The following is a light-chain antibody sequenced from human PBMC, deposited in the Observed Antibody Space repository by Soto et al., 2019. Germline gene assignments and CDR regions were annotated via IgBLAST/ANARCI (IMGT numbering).Light chain of an antibody. V-gene: IGKV1-5*01. J-gene: IGKJ1*01. CDR1: QSISNW. CDR2: DAS. CDR3: QQYNDDSPWT. Sequence: IQMTQSPSTLSASVGDRVTITCRASQSISNWLAWYQQKPGKAPNLLIYDASNLQGGVPSRFSGSGSGTEFTLTINGPQPDDLATYYCQQYNDDSPWTFGQGTKVDIK.